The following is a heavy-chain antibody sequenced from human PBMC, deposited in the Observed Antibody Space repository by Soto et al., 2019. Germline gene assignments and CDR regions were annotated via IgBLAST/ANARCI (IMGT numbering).Heavy chain of an antibody. CDR2: IYYSGST. J-gene: IGHJ4*01. Sequence: PSETLSLTCTVSGGSISSYYWSWIRQPPGKGLEWIGYIYYSGSTNYNPSLKSRVTISVDTSKNQYSLKLSSVTAADTAVYYCGRAPAHLYSSSCYFFDYGAKETLVPVP. V-gene: IGHV4-59*01. D-gene: IGHD6-13*01. CDR3: GRAPAHLYSSSCYFFD. CDR1: GGSISSYY.